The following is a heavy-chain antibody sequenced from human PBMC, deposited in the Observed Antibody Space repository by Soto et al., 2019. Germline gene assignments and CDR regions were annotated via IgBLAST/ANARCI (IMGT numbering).Heavy chain of an antibody. CDR1: GGSISSYY. Sequence: SETLSLTCTVSGGSISSYYWSWIRQPPGKGLEWIGYIYYSGSTNYNPSLKSRVTISVDTSKNQFSLKLSSVTAADTAVYYCARSTMIVVDPYYFDYWGQGTLVTVSS. CDR3: ARSTMIVVDPYYFDY. J-gene: IGHJ4*02. V-gene: IGHV4-59*01. CDR2: IYYSGST. D-gene: IGHD3-22*01.